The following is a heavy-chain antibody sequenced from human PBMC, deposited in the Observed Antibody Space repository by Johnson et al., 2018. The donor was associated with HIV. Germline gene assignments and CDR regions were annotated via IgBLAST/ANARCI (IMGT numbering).Heavy chain of an antibody. V-gene: IGHV3-11*04. CDR1: GFTVSNTF. Sequence: QVQLVESGGNLVQPGGSLRLSCAASGFTVSNTFMDWVHQAPGKGLEWVSYIDSSGSGIYYADSVKGRFTISRDNAKNSLYLQMHSLRAEDTAVYYCAKAKDTAMVLGAFDIWGQGTMVTVSS. J-gene: IGHJ3*02. D-gene: IGHD5-18*01. CDR3: AKAKDTAMVLGAFDI. CDR2: IDSSGSGI.